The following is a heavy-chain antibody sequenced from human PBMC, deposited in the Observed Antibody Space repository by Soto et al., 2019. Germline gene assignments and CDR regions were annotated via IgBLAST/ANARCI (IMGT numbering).Heavy chain of an antibody. CDR1: GFIFSSFG. CDR2: IWYDGSNT. Sequence: LRLSCAASGFIFSSFGMHWVRQAPGKGLEWVAHIWYDGSNTYYADSVKGRFTISRDNSRNTLYLQMNSLRAEDTAVYHCVRDLLGSGGHFDYWGQGAPVTVSS. CDR3: VRDLLGSGGHFDY. J-gene: IGHJ4*02. V-gene: IGHV3-33*01. D-gene: IGHD7-27*01.